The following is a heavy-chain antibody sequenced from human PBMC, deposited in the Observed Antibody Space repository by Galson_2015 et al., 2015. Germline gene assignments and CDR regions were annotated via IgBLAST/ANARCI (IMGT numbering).Heavy chain of an antibody. CDR3: ARQADSAYGGKKLDY. Sequence: TLSLTCTVSGGSISSSSYYWGWIRQPPGKGLEWIGSIYYSGSTYYNPSLKSRVTISVDTSKNQFSLKLSSVTAADTAVYYCARQADSAYGGKKLDYWGQGTLVTVSS. V-gene: IGHV4-39*01. J-gene: IGHJ4*02. CDR1: GGSISSSSYY. CDR2: IYYSGST. D-gene: IGHD4-23*01.